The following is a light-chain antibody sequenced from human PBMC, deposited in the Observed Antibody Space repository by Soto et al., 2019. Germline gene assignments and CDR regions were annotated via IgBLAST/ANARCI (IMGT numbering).Light chain of an antibody. J-gene: IGKJ1*01. V-gene: IGKV3-15*01. CDR1: QSLSFN. CDR2: AAS. Sequence: EIVMTQSPATLSVSPGERATLSCRASQSLSFNLAWYQQKPGQAPRLLIYAASTRVTGIPARFSGSGSGTEFTLTISSLQSEDFAVYYCQQYYRWPQTFGQGTKV. CDR3: QQYYRWPQT.